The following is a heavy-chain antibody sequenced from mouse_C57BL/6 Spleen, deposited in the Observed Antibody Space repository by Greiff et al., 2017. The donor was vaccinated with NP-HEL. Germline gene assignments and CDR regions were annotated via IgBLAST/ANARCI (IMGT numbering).Heavy chain of an antibody. Sequence: EVQGVESGGDLVKPGGSLKLSCAASGFTFSSYGMSWVRQTPDKRLEWVATISSGGSYTYYPDSVKGRFTISRDNAKNTLYLQMSSLKSEDTAMYYCARRYSNQGDDYFDYWGQGTTLTVSS. J-gene: IGHJ2*01. D-gene: IGHD2-5*01. V-gene: IGHV5-6*01. CDR1: GFTFSSYG. CDR3: ARRYSNQGDDYFDY. CDR2: ISSGGSYT.